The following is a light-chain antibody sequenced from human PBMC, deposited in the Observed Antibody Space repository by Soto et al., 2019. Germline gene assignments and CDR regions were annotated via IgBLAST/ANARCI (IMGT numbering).Light chain of an antibody. J-gene: IGLJ1*01. V-gene: IGLV2-11*01. CDR2: DVS. CDR1: SSDVGGYNY. Sequence: QSVLTQPRSVSGSPGHSVTISCTGTSSDVGGYNYVSWYQQHPGKAPKLMIYDVSKRPSGVPDRFSGSRSGNTASLTISGLQAEDEADYYCCSYEGSYVFGTGTKVTV. CDR3: CSYEGSYV.